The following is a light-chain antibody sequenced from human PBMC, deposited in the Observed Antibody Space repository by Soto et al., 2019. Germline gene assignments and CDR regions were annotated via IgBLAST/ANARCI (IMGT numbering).Light chain of an antibody. V-gene: IGLV2-11*01. Sequence: QSVLTQPASVSGSPGQSITFSCTGTSSDVGGYNYVSWYQQHPGKAPKLMIYDVSKRPSGVPDRFSGSKSGNTASLTISGLQAEDEADYYCCSYAGSYTGVFGGGTKLTVL. CDR1: SSDVGGYNY. CDR3: CSYAGSYTGV. CDR2: DVS. J-gene: IGLJ3*02.